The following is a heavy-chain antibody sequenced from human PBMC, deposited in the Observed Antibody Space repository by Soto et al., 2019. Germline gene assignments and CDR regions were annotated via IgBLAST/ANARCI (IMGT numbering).Heavy chain of an antibody. D-gene: IGHD1-26*01. CDR1: GDSIGTYN. V-gene: IGHV4-59*08. CDR2: IYSNGGT. CDR3: VRQRIGALHGLVDV. J-gene: IGHJ6*02. Sequence: QVQLQASGPGLVKPSDTLSLTCTVSGDSIGTYNWGWIRQPPGKRLEWIGYIYSNGGTSYNPALKSLVTISADPSTKQFSLRLSSVTAADTAVYYCVRQRIGALHGLVDVWGQGTTVTVSS.